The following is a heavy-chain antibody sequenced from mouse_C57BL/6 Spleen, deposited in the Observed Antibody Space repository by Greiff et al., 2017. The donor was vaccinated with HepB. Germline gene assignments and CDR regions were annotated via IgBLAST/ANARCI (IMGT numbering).Heavy chain of an antibody. V-gene: IGHV1-53*01. Sequence: QVQLQQSGTELVKPGASVKLSCKASGYTFTSYWMHWVKQRPGQGLEWIGNINPSNGGTNYNEKFKSKATLTVDKSSSTAYMQLSSLTSEDSAVYYCARELSTIVTPFAYWGQGTLVTVSA. CDR2: INPSNGGT. CDR1: GYTFTSYW. J-gene: IGHJ3*01. D-gene: IGHD2-5*01. CDR3: ARELSTIVTPFAY.